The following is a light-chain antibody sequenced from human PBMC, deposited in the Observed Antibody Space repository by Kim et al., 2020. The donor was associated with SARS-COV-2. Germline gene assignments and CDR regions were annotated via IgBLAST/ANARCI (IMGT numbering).Light chain of an antibody. V-gene: IGKV3-15*01. CDR2: GAS. J-gene: IGKJ2*03. Sequence: VSPGEGATLSCRASQSVSSNLAWYQQKPGQAPRLLIYGASNRATGIPARFSGSGSGTEFTLTISSLQSEDFAVYYCQQYNNWPPGSFGQGTKLEI. CDR1: QSVSSN. CDR3: QQYNNWPPGS.